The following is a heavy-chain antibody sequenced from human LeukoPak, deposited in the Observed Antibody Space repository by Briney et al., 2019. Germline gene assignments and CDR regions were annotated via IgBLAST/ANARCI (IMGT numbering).Heavy chain of an antibody. Sequence: GGSVRLSCAASGFTFSSYDMHWVRQAPGKGLEWVALIWYDGSNKSYADSVKGRFTISRDNSKNTPFLQMNSLRAEDTAVYYCAREASDAFDIWGQGTMVTVSS. CDR3: AREASDAFDI. CDR1: GFTFSSYD. CDR2: IWYDGSNK. V-gene: IGHV3-33*01. J-gene: IGHJ3*02.